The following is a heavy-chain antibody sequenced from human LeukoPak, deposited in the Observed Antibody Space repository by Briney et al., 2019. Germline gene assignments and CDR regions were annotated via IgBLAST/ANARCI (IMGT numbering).Heavy chain of an antibody. J-gene: IGHJ3*02. V-gene: IGHV4-59*11. CDR3: ARDKISINAFDM. D-gene: IGHD1-14*01. CDR1: DASISGHY. CDR2: ISYIGST. Sequence: PSETLSLTCTVSDASISGHYLTRLRQPPGKGLEWIGYISYIGSTNYNPSLKSRVTISVDTSKNQFSLKLSSVTAADTAVYYCARDKISINAFDMWGQGTMVTVSS.